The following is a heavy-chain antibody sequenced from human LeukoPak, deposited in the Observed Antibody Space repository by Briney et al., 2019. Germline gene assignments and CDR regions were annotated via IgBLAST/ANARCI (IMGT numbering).Heavy chain of an antibody. CDR2: ISGSGGST. D-gene: IGHD3-3*01. CDR3: AKDDADYDFWSGYLGGYLDY. Sequence: PPGGSLRLSCAASGFTFSSYAMSWVRQAPGKGLEWVSAISGSGGSTYYADSVKGRFTISRDNSKNTLYLQMNSLRAEDTAVYYCAKDDADYDFWSGYLGGYLDYWGQGTLVTVSS. V-gene: IGHV3-23*01. J-gene: IGHJ4*02. CDR1: GFTFSSYA.